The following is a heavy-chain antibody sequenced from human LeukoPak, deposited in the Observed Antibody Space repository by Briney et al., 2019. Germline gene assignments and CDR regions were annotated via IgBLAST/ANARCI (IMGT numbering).Heavy chain of an antibody. V-gene: IGHV1-18*01. Sequence: PRASVKVSCKASGYTFTSYGISWVRQAPGQGLEWMGWISAYNGNTNYAQKLQGRVTMTTDTSTSTAYMELRSLRSDDTAVYYCARAGGGYSYGTFDYWGQGTPVTVSS. J-gene: IGHJ4*02. D-gene: IGHD5-18*01. CDR1: GYTFTSYG. CDR3: ARAGGGYSYGTFDY. CDR2: ISAYNGNT.